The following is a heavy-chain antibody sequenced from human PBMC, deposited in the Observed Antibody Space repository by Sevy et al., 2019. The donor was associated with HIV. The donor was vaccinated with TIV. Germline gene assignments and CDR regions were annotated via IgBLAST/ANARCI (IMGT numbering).Heavy chain of an antibody. J-gene: IGHJ4*02. V-gene: IGHV1-46*01. D-gene: IGHD3-10*01. CDR1: GYTFTRYY. CDR2: INPRVGST. CDR3: ARGPLYGSGNFYYFDY. Sequence: ASVKVSCKASGYTFTRYYMHWVRQAPGQGLEWMGIINPRVGSTSYAQKFQGRVTMTRDTSTSTVYMELSSLRSEDTAVYYCARGPLYGSGNFYYFDYWGQGTLVTVSS.